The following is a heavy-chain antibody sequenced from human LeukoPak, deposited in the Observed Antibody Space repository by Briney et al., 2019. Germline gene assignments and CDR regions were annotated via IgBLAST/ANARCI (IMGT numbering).Heavy chain of an antibody. CDR2: ISGSGGST. V-gene: IGHV3-23*01. CDR3: AKSREGWRWFGELSPYYYYYGMDV. Sequence: GGSLRLSCAASGFTFSSYAMSWVRQAPGKGLGWVSAISGSGGSTYYADSVKGRFTISRDNSKNTLYLQMNSLRAEDTAVYYCAKSREGWRWFGELSPYYYYYGMDVWGKGTTVTVSS. J-gene: IGHJ6*04. CDR1: GFTFSSYA. D-gene: IGHD3-10*01.